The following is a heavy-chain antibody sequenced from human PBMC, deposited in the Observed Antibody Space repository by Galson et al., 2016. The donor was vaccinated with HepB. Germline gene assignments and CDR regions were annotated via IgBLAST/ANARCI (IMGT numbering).Heavy chain of an antibody. CDR2: ISVYNGNT. J-gene: IGHJ5*02. Sequence: SVKVSCKASGYTFTNYGITWVRQAPGQGLEWMGWISVYNGNTNYAQNLQGRVTMTTDTSTSTAYMALRSLRSDDTAVYYCARGYCSGGTCDSVSWFDPWGQGTLVTVAS. D-gene: IGHD2-15*01. V-gene: IGHV1-18*01. CDR3: ARGYCSGGTCDSVSWFDP. CDR1: GYTFTNYG.